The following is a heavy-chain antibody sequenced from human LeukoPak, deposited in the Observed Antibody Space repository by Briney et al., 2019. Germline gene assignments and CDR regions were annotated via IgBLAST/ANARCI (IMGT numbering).Heavy chain of an antibody. CDR2: IRGADGST. CDR1: GFTFSNFA. V-gene: IGHV3-23*01. J-gene: IGHJ3*02. D-gene: IGHD4-17*01. CDR3: AREPNGDYIGAFDM. Sequence: GGSLRLSCAASGFTFSNFALMWVRQAPGRGLEWVSAIRGADGSTVYADSVKGRFTISRDNSKNTLYLQMIGLRAEDAAAYYCAREPNGDYIGAFDMWGPGTLVTVSS.